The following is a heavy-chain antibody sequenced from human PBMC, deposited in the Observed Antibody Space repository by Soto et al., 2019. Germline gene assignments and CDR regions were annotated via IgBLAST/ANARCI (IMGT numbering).Heavy chain of an antibody. CDR3: ARDAHSGYCSSWYPRGFDP. J-gene: IGHJ5*02. CDR2: IYYSGST. V-gene: IGHV4-59*01. CDR1: GGSISSYY. D-gene: IGHD6-13*01. Sequence: PSETLSLTCTVSGGSISSYYWSWIRQPPGKGLEWIGYIYYSGSTNYNPSLKSRVTISVDTSKNQFSLKLSSVTAADTAVYYCARDAHSGYCSSWYPRGFDPWGQGTLVTVSS.